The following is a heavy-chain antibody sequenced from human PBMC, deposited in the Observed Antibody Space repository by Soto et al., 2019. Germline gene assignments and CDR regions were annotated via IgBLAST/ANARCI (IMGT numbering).Heavy chain of an antibody. CDR3: GRDTGEGIIKF. CDR1: GSTFSSSA. J-gene: IGHJ4*02. V-gene: IGHV1-3*01. Sequence: APVQVSSKASGSTFSSSAMHWLRQPPGQRLEWMGWINAGYGNTKSSQKFQDRVTISRDTSASTVYMELTSLRSENTSVYYWGRDTGEGIIKFWGQGTQVTFTS. D-gene: IGHD7-27*01. CDR2: INAGYGNT.